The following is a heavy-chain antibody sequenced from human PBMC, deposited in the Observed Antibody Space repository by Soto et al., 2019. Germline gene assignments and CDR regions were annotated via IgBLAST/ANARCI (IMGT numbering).Heavy chain of an antibody. CDR3: ARAHGTALDY. V-gene: IGHV4-61*08. Sequence: SETLSLTCTVSGDSVSNGDYYWSWIRQPPGKGLEWIGYISYNGDTNYNPSLKSRVTISVDTSKNQFSLKLSSVTAADTAVYYCARAHGTALDYWGQGTLVTVSS. J-gene: IGHJ4*02. CDR2: ISYNGDT. D-gene: IGHD1-26*01. CDR1: GDSVSNGDYY.